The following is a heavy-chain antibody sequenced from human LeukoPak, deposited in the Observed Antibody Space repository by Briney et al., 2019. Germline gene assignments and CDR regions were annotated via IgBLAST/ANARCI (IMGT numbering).Heavy chain of an antibody. CDR3: ARALSHCLDY. D-gene: IGHD3-16*01. CDR2: IKHDGSEK. V-gene: IGHV3-7*01. Sequence: GGSLRLSCVVSVFNFSNYWMNWVRQAPGKGLEWVTNIKHDGSEKYYVDSVKGRLSISRDNAKKSLYLQMNSLRADDTAVYYCARALSHCLDYWGQGTLVTVSS. J-gene: IGHJ4*02. CDR1: VFNFSNYW.